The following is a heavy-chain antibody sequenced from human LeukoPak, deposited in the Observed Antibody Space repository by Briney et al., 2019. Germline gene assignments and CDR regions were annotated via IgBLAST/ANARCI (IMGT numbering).Heavy chain of an antibody. V-gene: IGHV3-23*01. J-gene: IGHJ4*02. CDR2: ISGSGATT. D-gene: IGHD3-22*01. CDR3: AKDSYYYDSSGYFPYYFDY. CDR1: DFTFSRYA. Sequence: GGSLRLSCAAPDFTFSRYAMSWVRQAPGKGLEWVSGISGSGATTYYADSVKGRFTISRDNSKNTLYLQMNSLRADDTAVYYCAKDSYYYDSSGYFPYYFDYWGQGTLVTVSS.